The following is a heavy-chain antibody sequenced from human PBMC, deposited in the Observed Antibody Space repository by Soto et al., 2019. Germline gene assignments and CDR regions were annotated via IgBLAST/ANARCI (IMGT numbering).Heavy chain of an antibody. CDR3: ARHRHPRGTVGATSPLDP. CDR1: GFSVSSNY. Sequence: TVGSLRLSCAISGFSVSSNYLSWVRQAPGKGLEWVSVHYSGGGTYYADSVQGRFTISRDKSNNTLYLQMRRVRAEDTAVYFCARHRHPRGTVGATSPLDPWGQGIQVTVSS. V-gene: IGHV3-53*01. J-gene: IGHJ5*02. D-gene: IGHD1-26*01. CDR2: HYSGGGT.